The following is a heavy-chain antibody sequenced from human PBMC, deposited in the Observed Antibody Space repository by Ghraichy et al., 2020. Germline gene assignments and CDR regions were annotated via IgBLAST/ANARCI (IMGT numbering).Heavy chain of an antibody. CDR2: ISPKGCST. V-gene: IGHV3-64D*06. D-gene: IGHD6-19*01. Sequence: NVSAISPKGCSTYYADAVKGRFTISRDNSKNTLYLQMNSLRAVDTAVYYCVKLSGIAVASTLEYWG. CDR3: VKLSGIAVASTLEY. J-gene: IGHJ4*01.